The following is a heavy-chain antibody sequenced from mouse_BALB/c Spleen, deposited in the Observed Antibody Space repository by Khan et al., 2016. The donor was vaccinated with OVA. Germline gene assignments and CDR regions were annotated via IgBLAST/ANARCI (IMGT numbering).Heavy chain of an antibody. CDR1: GYTFTDYA. V-gene: IGHV1S137*01. D-gene: IGHD1-1*02. Sequence: QVQLQQSGAELVRPGVSVKISCKGSGYTFTDYAMHWVKQSHAKSLEWIGVISTYYGDADYSQKFKGKATMTVDRSSSTAYMELARLTSEDSDIYYCARGGKFAYWGQGTLVTVSA. CDR3: ARGGKFAY. J-gene: IGHJ3*01. CDR2: ISTYYGDA.